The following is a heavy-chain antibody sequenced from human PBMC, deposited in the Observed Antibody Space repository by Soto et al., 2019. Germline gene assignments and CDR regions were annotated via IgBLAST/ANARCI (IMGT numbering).Heavy chain of an antibody. CDR1: GYTFTSYD. J-gene: IGHJ6*02. Sequence: QVQLVQSGAEVKKPGASVKVSCKASGYTFTSYDINWVRQATGQGLEWMGWMNPNSGNTGYAQKFQGRVTMTRNTSIRTAYMELSSLRSEDTAVYYCARGHNVVVAATARYYYYGMDVWGQGTTVTVSS. CDR3: ARGHNVVVAATARYYYYGMDV. CDR2: MNPNSGNT. D-gene: IGHD2-15*01. V-gene: IGHV1-8*01.